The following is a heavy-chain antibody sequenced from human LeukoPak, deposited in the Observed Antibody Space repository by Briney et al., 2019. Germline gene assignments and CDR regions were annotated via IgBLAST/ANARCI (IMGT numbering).Heavy chain of an antibody. J-gene: IGHJ5*02. CDR2: INWNGGST. D-gene: IGHD2-15*01. CDR3: ARDRYCSGGSCYSGRFDP. Sequence: GGSLRLSCAASGFTFDDYGMSWVRQAPGKGLEWVSGINWNGGSTGYADSVKGRFTISRDNAKNSLYLQMNSLRAEDTAVYYCARDRYCSGGSCYSGRFDPWGQGTLVTVSS. V-gene: IGHV3-20*04. CDR1: GFTFDDYG.